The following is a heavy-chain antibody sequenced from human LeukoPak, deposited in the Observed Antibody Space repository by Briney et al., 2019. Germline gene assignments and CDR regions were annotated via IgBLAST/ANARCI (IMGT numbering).Heavy chain of an antibody. Sequence: SETLSLTCTVSGGSISSYYWSWIRQAPGKGLEWIGYIYYSGSTNYNPYLKSRVTISVDTSKNQFSLKLRSVTAADTAVYYCARDKGDYGDYYWFDPWGQGTLVTVSS. CDR3: ARDKGDYGDYYWFDP. J-gene: IGHJ5*02. D-gene: IGHD4-17*01. CDR1: GGSISSYY. V-gene: IGHV4-59*01. CDR2: IYYSGST.